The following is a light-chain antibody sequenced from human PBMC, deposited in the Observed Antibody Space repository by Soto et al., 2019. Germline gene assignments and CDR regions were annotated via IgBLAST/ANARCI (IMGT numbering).Light chain of an antibody. CDR3: QQYDRYPVT. Sequence: DSQMTQSPSTLAASVGDRVTITCRASQSVSTWLAWYQQKPGKPPKLLIYKASILQSGVSSRFSGSGSGTDFTFTISGLQPDDFATYYCQQYDRYPVTFGGGTKVDIK. J-gene: IGKJ4*01. V-gene: IGKV1-5*03. CDR1: QSVSTW. CDR2: KAS.